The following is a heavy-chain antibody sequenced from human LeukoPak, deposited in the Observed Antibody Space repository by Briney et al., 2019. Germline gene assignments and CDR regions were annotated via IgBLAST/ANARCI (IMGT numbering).Heavy chain of an antibody. V-gene: IGHV3-43*02. CDR3: AKVSPMSSIAAFDY. J-gene: IGHJ4*02. D-gene: IGHD6-6*01. Sequence: PGGSLRLSCAASGFTFDDYAMHWVRQAPGKGLEWVSLINGDGGSTYYADSVKGRFTISRDNSKNFLYLQMNSLRTEDTALYYCAKVSPMSSIAAFDYWGQGTLVTVSS. CDR2: INGDGGST. CDR1: GFTFDDYA.